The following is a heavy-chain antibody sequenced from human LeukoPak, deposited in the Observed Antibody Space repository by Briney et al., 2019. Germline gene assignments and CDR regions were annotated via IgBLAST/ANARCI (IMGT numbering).Heavy chain of an antibody. CDR2: IYHSGST. Sequence: SETLSLTCTVSGGSISSGGYYWSWIRQPPGKGLEWIGYIYHSGSTYYNPSLKSRVTISVDRSKNQFSLKLSSVTAADTAVYYCARSAAYCSGGSCYHSWGQGTLVTVSS. V-gene: IGHV4-30-2*01. D-gene: IGHD2-15*01. J-gene: IGHJ4*02. CDR3: ARSAAYCSGGSCYHS. CDR1: GGSISSGGYY.